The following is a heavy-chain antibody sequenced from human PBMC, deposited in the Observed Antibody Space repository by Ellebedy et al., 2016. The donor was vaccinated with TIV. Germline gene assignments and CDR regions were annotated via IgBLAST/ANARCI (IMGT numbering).Heavy chain of an antibody. CDR3: ARAKRGSYYSAFDI. V-gene: IGHV1-69*13. CDR1: GGTFSNYA. D-gene: IGHD1-26*01. CDR2: IIPIVGTA. J-gene: IGHJ3*02. Sequence: ASVKVSXKASGGTFSNYAISWVRQAPGQGLEWMGAIIPIVGTANYAQKFQDRVTIIADESTRTAYMELSSLRAEDTAVYYCARAKRGSYYSAFDIWGQGTMVTVSS.